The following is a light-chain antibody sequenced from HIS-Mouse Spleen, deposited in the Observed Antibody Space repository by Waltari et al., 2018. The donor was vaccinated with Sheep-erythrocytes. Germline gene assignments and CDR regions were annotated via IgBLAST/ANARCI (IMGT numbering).Light chain of an antibody. Sequence: QSALTQPRSVSGSPGQSVTISCTGTSSDVGGYNYVSWYQQHPGKAPKLMIYDVSKRPSGVPDRFSGSQSGNTASLTISGLQAEDEADYYCCSYAGSYNYVFGTGTKVTVL. CDR3: CSYAGSYNYV. V-gene: IGLV2-11*01. CDR2: DVS. CDR1: SSDVGGYNY. J-gene: IGLJ1*01.